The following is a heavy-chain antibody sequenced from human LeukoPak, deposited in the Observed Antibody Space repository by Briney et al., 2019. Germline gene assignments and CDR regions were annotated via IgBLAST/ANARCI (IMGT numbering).Heavy chain of an antibody. D-gene: IGHD2-2*01. Sequence: GGSLRLSCAASGFTFSSYSMNWVSQAPGKGLEWVSSISSSSSYIYYADSVKGRFTISRDNAKNSLYLQMNSLRADDTAVYYCARKVPAASVDFWGQGTLVTVSS. V-gene: IGHV3-21*01. J-gene: IGHJ4*02. CDR3: ARKVPAASVDF. CDR1: GFTFSSYS. CDR2: ISSSSSYI.